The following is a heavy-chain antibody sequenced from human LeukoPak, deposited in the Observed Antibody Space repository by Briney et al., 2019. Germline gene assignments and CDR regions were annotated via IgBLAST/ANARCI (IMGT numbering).Heavy chain of an antibody. J-gene: IGHJ5*02. D-gene: IGHD3-3*01. V-gene: IGHV4-4*07. Sequence: PSETLSLTCTVSGGSISSYYWSWIRQPAGKGLEWIGRIYTSGSTNYNPSLKSRVTMSVDTSKNQFSLKLRSMTAADTAIYYCARGDLKSDWFDPWGQGTLVIVSS. CDR2: IYTSGST. CDR3: ARGDLKSDWFDP. CDR1: GGSISSYY.